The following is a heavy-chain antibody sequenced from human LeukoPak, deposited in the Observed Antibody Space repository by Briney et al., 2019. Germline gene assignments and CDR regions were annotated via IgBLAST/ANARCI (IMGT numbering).Heavy chain of an antibody. J-gene: IGHJ4*02. D-gene: IGHD6-19*01. CDR2: INPSGGST. Sequence: ASVKVSCKASGYTFTSYYIHWVRQAPGQGLEWMGIINPSGGSTSYAQKFQGRVTMTRDTSTSTVYMELSSLRSEDTAVYYCARENRVARKGIAVAGTPIPHGYWGQGTLVTVSS. CDR3: ARENRVARKGIAVAGTPIPHGY. CDR1: GYTFTSYY. V-gene: IGHV1-46*01.